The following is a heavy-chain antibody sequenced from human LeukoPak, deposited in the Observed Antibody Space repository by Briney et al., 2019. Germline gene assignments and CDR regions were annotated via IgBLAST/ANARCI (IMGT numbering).Heavy chain of an antibody. J-gene: IGHJ4*02. CDR2: ISGSAGTT. Sequence: GGSLRLSCAASGFTFNNYAINWVRQAPGKGLEWVSGISGSAGTTYNADSVKGRFTISRDNSKNTLFLQMNSLRAGDTAVYYCAKSRGSSYYYAPFDYWGRGTLVTVSS. V-gene: IGHV3-23*01. CDR1: GFTFNNYA. D-gene: IGHD3-22*01. CDR3: AKSRGSSYYYAPFDY.